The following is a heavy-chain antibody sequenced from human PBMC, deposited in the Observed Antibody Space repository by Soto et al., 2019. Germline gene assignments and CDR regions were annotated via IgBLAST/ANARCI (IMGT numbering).Heavy chain of an antibody. CDR1: GYTFTSYA. V-gene: IGHV1-3*01. J-gene: IGHJ6*03. Sequence: ASVKVSCKASGYTFTSYAMHWVRQAPGQRLEWVGWINAGNGNTKYSQKFQGRVTITRDTSASTAYMELSSLRSEDTAVYYCARARRWPLDYYYYMDVWGKGTTVTVSS. CDR2: INAGNGNT. CDR3: ARARRWPLDYYYYMDV.